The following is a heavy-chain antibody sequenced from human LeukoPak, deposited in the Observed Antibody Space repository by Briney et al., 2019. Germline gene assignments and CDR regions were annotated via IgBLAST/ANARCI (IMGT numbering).Heavy chain of an antibody. Sequence: GGSLRLSCAVSGLTFNDAWMTWVRQAPGRGLEWVSRIKDRSKGAKSDYGAQVRGRFTISRDDSNNVVSLQMNSLINEDAAVYYCTTGLCTDTACHWDDAFAVWGQGTTVAVSS. CDR2: IKDRSKGAKS. CDR1: GLTFNDAW. D-gene: IGHD2-8*02. CDR3: TTGLCTDTACHWDDAFAV. J-gene: IGHJ3*01. V-gene: IGHV3-15*01.